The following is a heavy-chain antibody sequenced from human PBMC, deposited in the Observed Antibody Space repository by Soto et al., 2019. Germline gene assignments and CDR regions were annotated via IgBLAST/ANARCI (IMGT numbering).Heavy chain of an antibody. Sequence: PGGSLRLSCAASGFTFDDYTMHWVRQAPGKGLEWVSLISWDGGSTYYADSVKGRFTISRDNSKNSPYLQMNSLRTEDTALYYCAKDSDSRGLSFDLWGQGTLVTVSS. D-gene: IGHD3-22*01. CDR1: GFTFDDYT. J-gene: IGHJ5*02. CDR2: ISWDGGST. CDR3: AKDSDSRGLSFDL. V-gene: IGHV3-43*01.